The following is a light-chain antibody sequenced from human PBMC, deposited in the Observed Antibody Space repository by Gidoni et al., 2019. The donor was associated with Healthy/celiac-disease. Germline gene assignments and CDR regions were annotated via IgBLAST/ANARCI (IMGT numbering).Light chain of an antibody. V-gene: IGKV1-5*03. CDR2: KAS. J-gene: IGKJ1*01. CDR1: QSISSW. CDR3: QYNSYSWT. Sequence: DIQMTQSPSTLSASVGDRVTITCRASQSISSWLAWYQQKPGKAPKLLIYKASSLESGVPSRFSGSGSGTEFTLTISSLQPDDFATYYCQYNSYSWTFGQGTKVEIK.